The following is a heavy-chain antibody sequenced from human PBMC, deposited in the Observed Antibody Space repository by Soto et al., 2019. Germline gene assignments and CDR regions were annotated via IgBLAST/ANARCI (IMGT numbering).Heavy chain of an antibody. CDR1: GFTLSVNA. CDR2: ISGSGTST. J-gene: IGHJ6*02. Sequence: PGGSLRLSCATSGFTLSVNAMSWVRQAPGKGLEWVSSISGSGTSTSYADSVKGRFTISRDNSKNTLYLQMNSLRVEDTAVYYCARGGQVRGGMDVWGQGTTVTVSS. CDR3: ARGGQVRGGMDV. V-gene: IGHV3-23*01.